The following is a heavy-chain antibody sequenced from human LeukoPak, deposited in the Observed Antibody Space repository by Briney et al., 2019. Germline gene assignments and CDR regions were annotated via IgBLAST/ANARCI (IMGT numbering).Heavy chain of an antibody. D-gene: IGHD3-10*01. V-gene: IGHV3-23*01. CDR1: GFTFSNAW. CDR3: ANRVPADY. J-gene: IGHJ4*02. Sequence: GSLRLSCAASGFTFSNAWMNWVRQAPGKGLEWVSAISGSGGSTYYADSVKGRFTISRDNSKNTLYLQMNSLRAEDTAVYYCANRVPADYWGQGTLVTVSS. CDR2: ISGSGGST.